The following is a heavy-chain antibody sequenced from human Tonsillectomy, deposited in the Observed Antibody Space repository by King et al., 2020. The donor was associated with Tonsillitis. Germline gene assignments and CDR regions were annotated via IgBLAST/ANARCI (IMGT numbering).Heavy chain of an antibody. D-gene: IGHD3-10*01. CDR1: GFTFSDHY. CDR2: SRNKANSYTT. Sequence: VQLVESGGGLVQPGGSLRLSCAGSGFTFSDHYMDWVRQAPGKGLEWVGRSRNKANSYTTEYAASVKGRFTLSRDDSKSSLFLQMNSLKIDDTAVYYCARVVSGGQDWYFDLWGRGTLVTVSS. V-gene: IGHV3-72*01. J-gene: IGHJ2*01. CDR3: ARVVSGGQDWYFDL.